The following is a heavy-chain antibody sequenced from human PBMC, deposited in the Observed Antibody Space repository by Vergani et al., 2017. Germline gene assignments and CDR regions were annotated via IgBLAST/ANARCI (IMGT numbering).Heavy chain of an antibody. D-gene: IGHD2-15*01. CDR3: ARGVGPNVDSSDGSVTGYPHYFDL. V-gene: IGHV4-34*01. J-gene: IGHJ4*02. CDR2: INHSGST. CDR1: GGSLRGNY. Sequence: QVQLQQWGAGLVKTSENLALTCAVYGGSLRGNYWTWIRQPPGKGLEWIGEINHSGSTYYNPSLKSRVSISIDTSQREFSLNLHSVTAADTAVYYCARGVGPNVDSSDGSVTGYPHYFDLWGQGHLVTVSS.